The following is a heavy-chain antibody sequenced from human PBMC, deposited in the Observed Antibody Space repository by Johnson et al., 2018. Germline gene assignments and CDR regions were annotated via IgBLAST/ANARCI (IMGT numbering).Heavy chain of an antibody. Sequence: EVQLVESGGGLVKPGRSLRLSCTASGFTFGDYAMSWFRQAPGKGLEWVGFIRSKAYGGTTEYAASVKGRFTISRDDSRNSLYLQMNGLKTEDTAVYYCASSIGGFMDVWGQGTTVTVSS. D-gene: IGHD1-26*01. CDR3: ASSIGGFMDV. J-gene: IGHJ6*02. V-gene: IGHV3-49*05. CDR1: GFTFGDYA. CDR2: IRSKAYGGTT.